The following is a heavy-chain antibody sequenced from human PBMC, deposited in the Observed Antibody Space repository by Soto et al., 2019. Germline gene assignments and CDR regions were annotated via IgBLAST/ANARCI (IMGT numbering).Heavy chain of an antibody. CDR1: GFTFSSYS. D-gene: IGHD6-6*01. Sequence: QVQLVESGGGVVQPGRSLRLSCAASGFTFSSYSMHWVHQAPGKGLEWVAVISYDGSNKYYADAVKGRFTTSRDNSKSTLYLRMNSLRLEDTAVYYCARVGGTAARRQGLDFWGQGTLVTVSS. J-gene: IGHJ4*02. V-gene: IGHV3-30-3*01. CDR3: ARVGGTAARRQGLDF. CDR2: ISYDGSNK.